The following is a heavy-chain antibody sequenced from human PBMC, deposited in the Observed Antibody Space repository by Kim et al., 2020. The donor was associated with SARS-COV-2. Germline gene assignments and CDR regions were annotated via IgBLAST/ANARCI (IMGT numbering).Heavy chain of an antibody. CDR2: VYYTGTT. CDR1: DGSITSSY. J-gene: IGHJ5*02. Sequence: SETLSLTCTVSDGSITSSYWTWIRQLPGKGLEWIGYVYYTGTTNYNPSLKSRVTISVDTSKNQFSLKLNSVTAADTAVYFCARDSSGYNWFDPWGQGTL. CDR3: ARDSSGYNWFDP. V-gene: IGHV4-59*12.